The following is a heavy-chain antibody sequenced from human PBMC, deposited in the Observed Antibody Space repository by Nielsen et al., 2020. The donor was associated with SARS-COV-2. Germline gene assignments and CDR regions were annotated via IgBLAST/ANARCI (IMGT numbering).Heavy chain of an antibody. J-gene: IGHJ3*01. CDR3: ARDQLPHFYDGSGYSPGAFDV. D-gene: IGHD3-22*01. V-gene: IGHV4-31*03. CDR2: IYLGGNT. CDR1: GGSIRSGGYY. Sequence: SETLSLTCTVSGGSIRSGGYYWSWIRQRPGKGLEWIGYIYLGGNTHYNPSRTGRVTISAATSALSLYLSSLTAADTAVYYCARDQLPHFYDGSGYSPGAFDVWGQGALVIVSS.